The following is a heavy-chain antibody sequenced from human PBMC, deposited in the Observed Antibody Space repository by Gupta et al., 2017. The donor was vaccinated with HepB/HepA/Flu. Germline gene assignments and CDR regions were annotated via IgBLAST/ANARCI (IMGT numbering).Heavy chain of an antibody. CDR1: GYTFTSYD. V-gene: IGHV1-8*01. CDR3: ARAHRGPYSSSSPYYYYGMDV. J-gene: IGHJ6*02. Sequence: QVQLVQSGAEVKKPGASVKVSCKASGYTFTSYDINWVRQATGQGLEWMGWMNPNSGNTGYAQKFQGRVTMTRNTSISTAYMELSSLRSEDTAVYYCARAHRGPYSSSSPYYYYGMDVWGQGTTVTVSS. D-gene: IGHD6-6*01. CDR2: MNPNSGNT.